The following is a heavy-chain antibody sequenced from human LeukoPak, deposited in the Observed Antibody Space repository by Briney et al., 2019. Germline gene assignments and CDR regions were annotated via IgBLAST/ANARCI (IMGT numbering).Heavy chain of an antibody. D-gene: IGHD2-21*02. Sequence: GGSLRLSCVASRFTFSDYMSWIRQAPGKGLEWVSYISRGSSSTNYADSVKGRFTISRDNAKNSLYLQMNSLRAEDTALYYCARAEGGPATAIYWGQGTLVTVSS. V-gene: IGHV3-11*05. CDR2: ISRGSSST. CDR1: RFTFSDY. CDR3: ARAEGGPATAIY. J-gene: IGHJ4*02.